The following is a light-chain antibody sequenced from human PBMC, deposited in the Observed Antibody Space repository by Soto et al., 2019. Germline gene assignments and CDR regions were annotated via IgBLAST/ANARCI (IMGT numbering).Light chain of an antibody. CDR2: EVN. CDR3: SSHSGSNLVV. Sequence: ALTQPPSASGSPGQSVTISCTGTSSDVGGYNYVSWYQQHPGKAPKLMIYEVNKRPSGVPDRFSGSKSGNTASLTVSGLQAEDEADYYCSSHSGSNLVVFGGGTKVTVL. V-gene: IGLV2-8*01. CDR1: SSDVGGYNY. J-gene: IGLJ2*01.